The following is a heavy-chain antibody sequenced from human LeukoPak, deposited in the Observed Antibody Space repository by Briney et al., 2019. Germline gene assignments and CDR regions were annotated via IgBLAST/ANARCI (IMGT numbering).Heavy chain of an antibody. D-gene: IGHD4-23*01. CDR2: IIPIFGTA. CDR1: GGTFSSYA. J-gene: IGHJ6*03. Sequence: ASVKVSCKASGGTFSSYAISWVRQAPGQGLEWMGGIIPIFGTANYAQKFQGRVTITADESTSTAYMELSSLRSEDTAVYYCARTPNYGGTTRTDYYYYNYMDVWGKGTTVTVSS. CDR3: ARTPNYGGTTRTDYYYYNYMDV. V-gene: IGHV1-69*13.